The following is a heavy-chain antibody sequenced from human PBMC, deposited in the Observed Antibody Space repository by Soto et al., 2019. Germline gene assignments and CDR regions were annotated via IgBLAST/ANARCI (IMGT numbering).Heavy chain of an antibody. J-gene: IGHJ5*02. Sequence: ASVKVSCKASGYTFTSYYMHWVRQAPGQGLEWMGIINPSGGSTSYAQKFQGRVTMTRDASTSTVYMELSSLRSEDTAVYYCATDGDYGVAVHGHNWLDPWGQGTLVTVSS. CDR3: ATDGDYGVAVHGHNWLDP. V-gene: IGHV1-46*01. CDR2: INPSGGST. CDR1: GYTFTSYY. D-gene: IGHD4-17*01.